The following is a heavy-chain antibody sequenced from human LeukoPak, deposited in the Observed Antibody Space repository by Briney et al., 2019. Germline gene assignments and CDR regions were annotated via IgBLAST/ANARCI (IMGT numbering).Heavy chain of an antibody. D-gene: IGHD3-3*01. V-gene: IGHV1-8*01. CDR2: MNPSTGNT. CDR1: GYTFASFD. Sequence: ASVKVSCKASGYTFASFDINWVRQATGQGLEWLGWMNPSTGNTGFAQRFQGRVTMTKDTSISTAYMELSSLRSEDTAVYYCARDLSGYSDYYFDYWGQGTLVTVSS. CDR3: ARDLSGYSDYYFDY. J-gene: IGHJ4*02.